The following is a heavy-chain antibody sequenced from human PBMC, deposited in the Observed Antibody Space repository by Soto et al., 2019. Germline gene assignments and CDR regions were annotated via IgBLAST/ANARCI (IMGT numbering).Heavy chain of an antibody. V-gene: IGHV1-18*04. CDR3: AREPNYFDY. CDR2: ISAYNGNT. Sequence: ASVKVSCKGIVYSFTSHYIHWVRQAPGQGLEWMGWISAYNGNTKYAQKLHGRVTMTTDTSTSTAYMELRSLRSDDTAVYYCAREPNYFDYWGQGTLVTVSS. J-gene: IGHJ4*02. CDR1: VYSFTSHY.